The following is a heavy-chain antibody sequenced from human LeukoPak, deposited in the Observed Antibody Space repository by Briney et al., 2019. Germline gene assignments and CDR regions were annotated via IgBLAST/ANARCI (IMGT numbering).Heavy chain of an antibody. CDR1: GFNFRSNG. Sequence: GGSLRLSCAASGFNFRSNGMYWVRQAPGKGLEWVAVIWYDGSNKYYGDSVKGRFTVSRDNSKSTLYLQMNSPRAEDTAVYYCARGGASAAGIDYWGQGTLVTVSS. CDR2: IWYDGSNK. J-gene: IGHJ4*02. CDR3: ARGGASAAGIDY. V-gene: IGHV3-33*07. D-gene: IGHD6-13*01.